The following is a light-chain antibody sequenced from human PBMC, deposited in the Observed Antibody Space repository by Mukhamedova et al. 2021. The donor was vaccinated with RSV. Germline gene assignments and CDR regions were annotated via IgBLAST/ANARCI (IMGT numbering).Light chain of an antibody. V-gene: IGKV1D-16*01. Sequence: GDRVTITCRASQGVGTWLAWFQKKPGTAPKSLIFAASRLQDGVPTRFSGSGSGTDFSLTITSLQPEDVATYYCQQYNSYPQTFGGG. J-gene: IGKJ4*01. CDR3: QQYNSYPQT. CDR1: QGVGTW. CDR2: AAS.